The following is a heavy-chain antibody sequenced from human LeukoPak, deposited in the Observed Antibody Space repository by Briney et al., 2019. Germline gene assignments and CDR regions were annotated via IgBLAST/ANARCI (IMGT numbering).Heavy chain of an antibody. CDR3: AKHGFGVFEGY. CDR2: ISGSGGST. Sequence: PGGTLRLSCAASGFTFSSYGMSWVRQAPGKGLEWVSAISGSGGSTYYADSVKGRFTISRDNSKNTLYLQMNSLRAEDTAVYYCAKHGFGVFEGYWGQGTLVTVSS. CDR1: GFTFSSYG. D-gene: IGHD3-10*01. J-gene: IGHJ4*02. V-gene: IGHV3-23*01.